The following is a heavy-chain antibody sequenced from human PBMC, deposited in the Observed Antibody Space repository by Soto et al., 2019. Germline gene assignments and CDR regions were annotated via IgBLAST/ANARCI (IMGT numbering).Heavy chain of an antibody. V-gene: IGHV3-23*01. CDR2: ISVSGSP. CDR3: AKNYFFDS. Sequence: EVQLLESGGDSLQPGGSLRLSCAASGFTFSTYAMSWVRQGPGKGLEWVSSISVSGSPYYADPVKGRFTVSRDNSKVTLYLQMNSLTAEDTAVYFCAKNYFFDSWGPGTLVTVSS. CDR1: GFTFSTYA. J-gene: IGHJ4*02.